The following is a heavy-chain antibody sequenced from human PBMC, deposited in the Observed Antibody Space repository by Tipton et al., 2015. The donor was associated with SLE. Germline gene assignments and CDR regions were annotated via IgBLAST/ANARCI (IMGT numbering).Heavy chain of an antibody. J-gene: IGHJ4*02. D-gene: IGHD3-16*01. V-gene: IGHV4-4*08. CDR1: RDSTSVYY. CDR3: ARGPPMITFAGTVALDS. Sequence: TLSLTCTVTRDSTSVYYLNWIRQPPGKGLEWIGYIDTNGRTNYSPSLRSRVTVSVDTSRNHFSLNLSSVTATDTAVYFCARGPPMITFAGTVALDSWGQGSLVTVSS. CDR2: IDTNGRT.